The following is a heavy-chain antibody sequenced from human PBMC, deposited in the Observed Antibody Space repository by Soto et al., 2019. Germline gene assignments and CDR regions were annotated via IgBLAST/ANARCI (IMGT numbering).Heavy chain of an antibody. D-gene: IGHD3-3*01. CDR1: GVSFSGYY. V-gene: IGHV4-34*01. CDR3: ARAELRFLEWLLGPFDY. J-gene: IGHJ4*02. CDR2: INYSGST. Sequence: SETLSLTCAVYGVSFSGYYWSWIRQPPGKGLEWIGEINYSGSTNYNPSLKSRVTISVDTSKNQFSLKLSSVTAADTAVYYCARAELRFLEWLLGPFDYWGQGTLVTVSS.